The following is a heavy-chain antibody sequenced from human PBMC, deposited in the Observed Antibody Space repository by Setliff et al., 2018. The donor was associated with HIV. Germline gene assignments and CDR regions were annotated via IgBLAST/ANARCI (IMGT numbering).Heavy chain of an antibody. CDR3: ARDQTSNGDFDY. D-gene: IGHD4-17*01. CDR2: IYYSGST. CDR1: GGSISSGGYY. V-gene: IGHV4-31*03. J-gene: IGHJ4*02. Sequence: SETLSLTCTVSGGSISSGGYYWSWIRQHPGKGLEWIGYIYYSGSTYYNPSLKSRVTISVDTSKNQFSLKLSSVTAADTAVYYCARDQTSNGDFDYWGQGTLVTVSS.